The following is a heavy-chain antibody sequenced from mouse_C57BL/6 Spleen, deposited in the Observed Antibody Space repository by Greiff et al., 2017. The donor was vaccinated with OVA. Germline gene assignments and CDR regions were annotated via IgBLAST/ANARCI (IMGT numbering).Heavy chain of an antibody. Sequence: QVQLQQPGAELVKPGASVKLSCKASGYTFTSYWMQWVKQRPGQGLEWIGEIDPSDSYTNYNQKFKGKATLTVDTSSSTAYMQLSSLTSEDSAVYYCAREGGSSPDYWGQGTTLTVSS. D-gene: IGHD1-1*01. CDR3: AREGGSSPDY. J-gene: IGHJ2*01. V-gene: IGHV1-50*01. CDR1: GYTFTSYW. CDR2: IDPSDSYT.